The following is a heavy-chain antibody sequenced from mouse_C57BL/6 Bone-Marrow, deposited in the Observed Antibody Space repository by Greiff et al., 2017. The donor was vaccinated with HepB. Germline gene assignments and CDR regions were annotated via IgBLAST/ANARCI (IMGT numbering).Heavy chain of an antibody. CDR3: AREGVIYYGYDEGFAY. CDR1: GYTFTSYW. Sequence: QVQLQQPGAELVKPGASVKLSCKASGYTFTSYWMHWVKQRPGQGLEWIGMIHPNSGSTNYNEKFKSKATLTVDKSSSTAYMQLSSLTSEDSAVYYCAREGVIYYGYDEGFAYWGQGTLVTVSA. V-gene: IGHV1-64*01. CDR2: IHPNSGST. D-gene: IGHD2-2*01. J-gene: IGHJ3*01.